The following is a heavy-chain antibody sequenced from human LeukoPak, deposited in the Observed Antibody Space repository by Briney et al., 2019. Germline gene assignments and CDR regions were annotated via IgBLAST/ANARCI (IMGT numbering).Heavy chain of an antibody. J-gene: IGHJ4*02. Sequence: PGGSLRLPCAASGFTFSNAWMSWVRQAPGKGLEWVGRIKTKTDDGTTDYAAPVKGRFIISRDDSRNTLYLQMNSLKTEDTAVYYCTTLMITLGGLIYPTLDFWGQGTVVTVSS. CDR2: IKTKTDDGTT. CDR3: TTLMITLGGLIYPTLDF. V-gene: IGHV3-15*01. CDR1: GFTFSNAW. D-gene: IGHD3-16*02.